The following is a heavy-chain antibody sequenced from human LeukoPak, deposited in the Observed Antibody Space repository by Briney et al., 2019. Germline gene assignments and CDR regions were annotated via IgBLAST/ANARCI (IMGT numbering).Heavy chain of an antibody. V-gene: IGHV1-2*04. CDR3: ARMEQGAFDI. CDR2: ISPNSGGT. J-gene: IGHJ3*02. CDR1: GYTFTGYY. D-gene: IGHD1/OR15-1a*01. Sequence: ASVKVSCKASGYTFTGYYMHWVRQAPGQGLEWMGWISPNSGGTNYAQKFQGWVTMTRDTSISTAYMELSRLRSDDMAVYYCARMEQGAFDIWGQGTMVTVSS.